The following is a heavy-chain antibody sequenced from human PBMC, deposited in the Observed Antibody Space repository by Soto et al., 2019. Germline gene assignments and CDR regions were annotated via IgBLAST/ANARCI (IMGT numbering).Heavy chain of an antibody. CDR2: IIPIFGPA. CDR3: ARAGLTTLEWATTY. V-gene: IGHV1-69*13. CDR1: GGTFSSHS. D-gene: IGHD3-3*01. Sequence: SVKVSCKSSGGTFSSHSINWVRQAPGQGLEWMGGIIPIFGPANFAKKFQGRVTITADESTSTAYMELSRLTSDDTAVYYCARAGLTTLEWATTYWGQGTLVTVSS. J-gene: IGHJ4*02.